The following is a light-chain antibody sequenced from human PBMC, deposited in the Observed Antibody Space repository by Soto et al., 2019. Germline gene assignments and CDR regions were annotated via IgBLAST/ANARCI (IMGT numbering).Light chain of an antibody. V-gene: IGKV3-20*01. CDR1: QCVSSSY. CDR3: QQYGNSPPYT. CDR2: GAS. Sequence: EIVLTQSPGTLSLSPGERATLSCRASQCVSSSYLAWYQQKPGQAPRLLIYGASSRATGIPDRFSGSGSGTDFTLTISRLEPEDFAFYYCQQYGNSPPYTFGQGTKLEIK. J-gene: IGKJ2*01.